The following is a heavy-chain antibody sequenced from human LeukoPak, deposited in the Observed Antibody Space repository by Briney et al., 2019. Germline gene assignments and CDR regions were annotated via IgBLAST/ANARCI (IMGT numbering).Heavy chain of an antibody. CDR1: GFTFSSYA. J-gene: IGHJ4*02. CDR2: ISGSGGST. V-gene: IGHV3-23*01. D-gene: IGHD3-10*01. Sequence: PGGSLRLSCAASGFTFSSYAMSWVRQASGKGLEWVSAISGSGGSTYYADSVKGRFTISRDNSKNTLYLQMNSLRAEDTAVYYCARDRLIMVRGLPDYWGQGTLVTVSS. CDR3: ARDRLIMVRGLPDY.